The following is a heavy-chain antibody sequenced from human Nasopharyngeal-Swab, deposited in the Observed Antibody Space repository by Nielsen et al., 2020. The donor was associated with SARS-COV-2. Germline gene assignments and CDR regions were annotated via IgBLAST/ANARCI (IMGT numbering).Heavy chain of an antibody. J-gene: IGHJ6*03. CDR2: INHSGST. V-gene: IGHV4-34*01. Sequence: PGKGLEWIGEINHSGSTSYNPSLKSRVTISVDTSKNQFSLKLTSVTAADTAVYYCARCFCPWKAAARWYYMDVWGKGTTVTVSS. D-gene: IGHD6-13*01. CDR3: ARCFCPWKAAARWYYMDV.